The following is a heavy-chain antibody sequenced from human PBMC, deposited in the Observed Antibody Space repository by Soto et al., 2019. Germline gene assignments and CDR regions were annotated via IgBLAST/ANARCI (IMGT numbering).Heavy chain of an antibody. CDR1: GVSISSYY. Sequence: QVHLQESGPGLVKPSETLSLTCTVSGVSISSYYWSWIRQPAGKGLEWIGRIYTITATNYNPSLESRLTMSVDASKNQFSLRLNSVTAADTAIYYCARERCTGGTCYLNWFDPWGHGTLVTVSP. J-gene: IGHJ5*02. D-gene: IGHD2-15*01. V-gene: IGHV4-4*07. CDR3: ARERCTGGTCYLNWFDP. CDR2: IYTITAT.